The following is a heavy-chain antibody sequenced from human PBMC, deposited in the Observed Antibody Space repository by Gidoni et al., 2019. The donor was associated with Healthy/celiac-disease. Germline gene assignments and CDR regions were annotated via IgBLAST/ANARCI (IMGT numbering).Heavy chain of an antibody. V-gene: IGHV4-4*02. CDR3: ARDRQIKLGYCSSTSCRPYYYYYGMDV. D-gene: IGHD2-2*01. Sequence: QVQLQESGPGLVKPSGTLSLTCAVSGGPISSSNWWSWVRQPPGKGLEWIGEIYHSGSTNYNPSLKSRVTISVDKSKNQFSLKLSSVTAADTAVYYCARDRQIKLGYCSSTSCRPYYYYYGMDVWGQGTTVTVSS. J-gene: IGHJ6*02. CDR1: GGPISSSNW. CDR2: IYHSGST.